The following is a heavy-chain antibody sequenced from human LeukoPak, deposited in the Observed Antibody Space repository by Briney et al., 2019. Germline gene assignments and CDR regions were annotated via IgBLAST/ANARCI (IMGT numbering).Heavy chain of an antibody. V-gene: IGHV3-48*03. CDR2: ISTSGSII. CDR3: ARDATTEPGTVYMDV. J-gene: IGHJ6*03. Sequence: GGSLRFSCAASGFTFSDYEMNWVRQAPGKGLEWILHISTSGSIIHYADSVKGRFTISRDNAKNSLYLQMNSLRAEDTALYFCARDATTEPGTVYMDVWGKGTTVTISS. CDR1: GFTFSDYE. D-gene: IGHD6-13*01.